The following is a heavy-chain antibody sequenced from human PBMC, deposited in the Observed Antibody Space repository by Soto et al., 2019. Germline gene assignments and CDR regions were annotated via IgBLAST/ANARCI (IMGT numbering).Heavy chain of an antibody. D-gene: IGHD6-19*01. CDR3: VAGNDY. Sequence: PSETLSLTCTVSGGSISSSSYYWGWIRQPPGKGLEWIGSIFYSGTTYYNPSLKSRVTVSVDTSTNQFSLKLSSVTAADTAVYYCVAGNDYWGQGTLVTVSS. CDR2: IFYSGTT. V-gene: IGHV4-39*01. CDR1: GGSISSSSYY. J-gene: IGHJ4*02.